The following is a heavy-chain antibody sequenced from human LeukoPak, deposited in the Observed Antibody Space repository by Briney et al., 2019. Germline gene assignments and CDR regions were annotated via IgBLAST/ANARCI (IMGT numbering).Heavy chain of an antibody. D-gene: IGHD3-22*01. CDR3: ARTGSSGYLTDY. J-gene: IGHJ4*02. Sequence: SETLSLTCTVSGGSISSYFWSWIRQPPGKGLEWIGYIYYSGSTNYNPSLKSRVTISVDTSKNQFSLRLSSVTTADTAVYYCARTGSSGYLTDYWGQGTLVTVSS. V-gene: IGHV4-59*01. CDR2: IYYSGST. CDR1: GGSISSYF.